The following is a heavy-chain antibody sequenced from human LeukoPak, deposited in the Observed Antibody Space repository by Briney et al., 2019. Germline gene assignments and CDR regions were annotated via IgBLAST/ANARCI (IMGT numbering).Heavy chain of an antibody. CDR3: ARGTVVKNYYYGMDV. D-gene: IGHD4-23*01. J-gene: IGHJ6*02. CDR2: ISYDGSNK. V-gene: IGHV3-30*04. Sequence: PGRSLRLSCAASGFTFSSYAMHWVRQAPGKGLEWVAVISYDGSNKYYADSVKGRFTISRDNSKNTLYLQMNSLRAEDTAVYYCARGTVVKNYYYGMDVWGQGTTVTVSS. CDR1: GFTFSSYA.